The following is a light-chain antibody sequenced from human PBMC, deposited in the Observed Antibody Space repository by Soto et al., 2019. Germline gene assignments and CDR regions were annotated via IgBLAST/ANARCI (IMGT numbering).Light chain of an antibody. J-gene: IGKJ2*01. CDR3: QQFGSSPL. V-gene: IGKV3-11*01. CDR1: QSISSY. CDR2: DAS. Sequence: EAVLTQSPASLSLSPGERATLSCRASQSISSYLAWYQQKPGQAPRLLIYDASNRATGIPARFSGSGSGPDFTLTISSLEPEDFAVYYCQQFGSSPLFGQGTKLEIK.